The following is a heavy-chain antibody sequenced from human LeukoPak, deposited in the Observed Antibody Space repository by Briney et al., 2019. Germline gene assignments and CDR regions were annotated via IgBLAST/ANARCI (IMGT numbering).Heavy chain of an antibody. D-gene: IGHD6-19*01. J-gene: IGHJ6*03. CDR2: IYYSGRT. V-gene: IGHV4-59*01. CDR3: ATRTAKDSSGWYYYYYYYMDV. CDR1: GGSISRYY. Sequence: SETLSLTCTVSGGSISRYYWSWIRQPPGKGLEWIGYIYYSGRTNYNPSLKSRVTISVDTSKNQFSLKLSSVTAADTAVYYCATRTAKDSSGWYYYYYYYMDVWGKGTTVTVSS.